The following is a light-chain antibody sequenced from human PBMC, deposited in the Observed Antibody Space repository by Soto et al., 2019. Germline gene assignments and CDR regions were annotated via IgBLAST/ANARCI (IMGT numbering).Light chain of an antibody. J-gene: IGLJ1*01. CDR3: AAWDDSFNGPDV. CDR1: TSNIESAT. V-gene: IGLV1-44*01. Sequence: VLTQQPSASGTPGQRVTFSFSGSTSNIESATVNWYQQLPGMAPKLLIFNNYQRPSGVPDRFSGSRSATSASLAISGLQSEDEGDYYCAAWDDSFNGPDVFGTGTKVTVL. CDR2: NNY.